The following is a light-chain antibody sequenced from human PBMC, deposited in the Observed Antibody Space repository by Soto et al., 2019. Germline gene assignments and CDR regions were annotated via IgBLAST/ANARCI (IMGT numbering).Light chain of an antibody. CDR2: SNN. J-gene: IGLJ3*02. CDR1: SSNIGSNT. Sequence: QSVLTQPPSASGTPGQRVTISCSGSSSNIGSNTVHWYQQLPGTAPKLLIYSNNQRPSGVPGRFSGSKSGTSASLAISGLQSEDEADYYCAAWDDSLNGRVFGGGTKVTVL. V-gene: IGLV1-44*01. CDR3: AAWDDSLNGRV.